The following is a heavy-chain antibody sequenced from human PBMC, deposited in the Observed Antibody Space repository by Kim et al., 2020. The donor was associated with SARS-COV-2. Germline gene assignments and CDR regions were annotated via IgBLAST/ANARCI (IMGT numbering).Heavy chain of an antibody. J-gene: IGHJ3*02. CDR1: GGSISSYY. D-gene: IGHD3-22*01. V-gene: IGHV4-59*13. CDR2: IYYSGST. CDR3: ARDRYRNYYDSSGDDAFD. Sequence: SETLSLTCTVSGGSISSYYWSWIRQPPGKGLEWIGYIYYSGSTNYNPSLKSRVTISVDTSKNQFSLKLSSVTAADTAVYYCARDRYRNYYDSSGDDAFD.